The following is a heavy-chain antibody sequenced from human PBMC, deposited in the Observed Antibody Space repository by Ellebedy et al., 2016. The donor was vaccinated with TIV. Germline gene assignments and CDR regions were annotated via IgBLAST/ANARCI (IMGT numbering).Heavy chain of an antibody. J-gene: IGHJ5*02. D-gene: IGHD4-17*01. CDR1: GFNFRSYW. V-gene: IGHV3-7*01. CDR3: ARRASYGDYAVQVNPWFDP. Sequence: GESLKISCAASGFNFRSYWMTWVRQAPGKGLEWVAKIRQEGDEIYYVESVKGRFTISRDNAKNSLFLQINSLRVEDTAVYCCARRASYGDYAVQVNPWFDPWGQGTLVTVSS. CDR2: IRQEGDEI.